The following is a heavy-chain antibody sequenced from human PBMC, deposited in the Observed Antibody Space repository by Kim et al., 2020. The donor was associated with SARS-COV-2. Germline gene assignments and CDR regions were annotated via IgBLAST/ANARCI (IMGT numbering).Heavy chain of an antibody. J-gene: IGHJ4*02. CDR2: INHSGST. CDR3: ARGDGYNEGYYFDY. V-gene: IGHV4-34*01. Sequence: SETLSLTCAVYGGSFSGYYWSWIRQPPGKGLEWIGEINHSGSTNYNPSLKSRVTISVDTSKNQFSLKLSSVTAADTAVYYCARGDGYNEGYYFDYWGQGTLVTVSS. D-gene: IGHD5-12*01. CDR1: GGSFSGYY.